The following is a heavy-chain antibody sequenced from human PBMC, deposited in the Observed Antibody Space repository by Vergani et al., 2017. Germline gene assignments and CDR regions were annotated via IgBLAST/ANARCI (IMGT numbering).Heavy chain of an antibody. J-gene: IGHJ2*01. Sequence: QVQLQESGPGLVKPSQTLSLTCTVSGGSISSGGYYWSWIRQHPGKGLEWIGYIYYSGSTYYNPSLKSRVTISVDTSKNQFSLKLSSVTAAATAVYYCARGGYCSSTSCSSYWYFDLWGRGTLVTVSS. CDR1: GGSISSGGYY. CDR3: ARGGYCSSTSCSSYWYFDL. D-gene: IGHD2-2*01. V-gene: IGHV4-31*03. CDR2: IYYSGST.